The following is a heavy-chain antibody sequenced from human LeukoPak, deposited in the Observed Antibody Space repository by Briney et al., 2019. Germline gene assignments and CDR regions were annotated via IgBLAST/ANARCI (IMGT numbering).Heavy chain of an antibody. J-gene: IGHJ4*02. D-gene: IGHD2-21*01. CDR3: ARGLWWSKYYFDY. Sequence: GGSLRLSCAASGFTFTNYAMSWVRQAPGKGLDFVSSISNSGETTNYADSVRGRFTISRDNSKNTLYLQMNSLRAEDTAVYYCARGLWWSKYYFDYWGQGTLVTVSS. V-gene: IGHV3-23*01. CDR2: ISNSGETT. CDR1: GFTFTNYA.